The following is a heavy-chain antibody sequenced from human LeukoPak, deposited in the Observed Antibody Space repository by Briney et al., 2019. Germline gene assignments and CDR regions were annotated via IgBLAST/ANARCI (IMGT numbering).Heavy chain of an antibody. CDR3: AKDQTTVTPEGFDY. CDR1: GFSLSSYA. V-gene: IGHV3-23*01. Sequence: SGGSLRLSCAASGFSLSSYAMSWVRQAPGKGLEWVSAISSSDDGTYHAGSVRGRFTISRDNSKNTLYLQMNSLRAEDTAVYYCAKDQTTVTPEGFDYWGQGTLVTVSS. J-gene: IGHJ4*02. CDR2: ISSSDDGT. D-gene: IGHD4-17*01.